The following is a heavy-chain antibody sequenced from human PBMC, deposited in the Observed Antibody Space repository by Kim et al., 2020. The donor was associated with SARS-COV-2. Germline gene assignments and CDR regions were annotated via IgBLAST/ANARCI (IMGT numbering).Heavy chain of an antibody. J-gene: IGHJ4*02. V-gene: IGHV3-23*01. D-gene: IGHD1-26*01. CDR3: AKASSRGAYLTYFDY. Sequence: AASVRGRLTIARDDSKNTLHLQMNSLRAEDTAVYYCAKASSRGAYLTYFDYWGPGTLVTVSS.